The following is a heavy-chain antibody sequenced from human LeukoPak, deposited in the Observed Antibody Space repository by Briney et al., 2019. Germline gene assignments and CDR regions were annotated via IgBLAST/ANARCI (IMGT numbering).Heavy chain of an antibody. J-gene: IGHJ4*02. CDR1: GFTVSSNY. CDR3: AAVSGHRSVDVDY. CDR2: IYSGGST. Sequence: GGSLRLSCAASGFTVSSNYMSWVRQAPGKGLEWVSVIYSGGSTYYADSVKGRFTISRDNSKNTLYLQMNSLRAEDTAVYYCAAVSGHRSVDVDYWGQGTLVTVSS. D-gene: IGHD5-12*01. V-gene: IGHV3-66*01.